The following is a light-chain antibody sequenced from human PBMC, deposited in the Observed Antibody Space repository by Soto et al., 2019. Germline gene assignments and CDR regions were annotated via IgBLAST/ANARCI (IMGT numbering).Light chain of an antibody. CDR3: QQSYTTPPWT. CDR1: QSISSY. Sequence: DIQMTQSPSSLSASVGDRVTITCRASQSISSYLNWYQQKPGKAPKLLIFGASSLQHGVPSRFSGSGSGTDFSLTITSLQPDDFATYYGQQSYTTPPWTFGQGTKVYIK. V-gene: IGKV1-39*01. J-gene: IGKJ1*01. CDR2: GAS.